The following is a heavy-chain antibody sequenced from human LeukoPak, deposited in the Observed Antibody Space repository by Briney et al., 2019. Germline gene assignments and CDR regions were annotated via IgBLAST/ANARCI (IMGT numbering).Heavy chain of an antibody. CDR3: AKDPLIVVVPAAMEYFDY. Sequence: PGGSLRLSCAASGFTFSSHAMSWVRQAPGKGLEWVSAISGSGGSTYYADSVKGRFTISRDNSKNTLYLQMNSLRAEDTAVYYCAKDPLIVVVPAAMEYFDYWGQGTLVTVSS. CDR2: ISGSGGST. V-gene: IGHV3-23*01. CDR1: GFTFSSHA. D-gene: IGHD2-2*01. J-gene: IGHJ4*02.